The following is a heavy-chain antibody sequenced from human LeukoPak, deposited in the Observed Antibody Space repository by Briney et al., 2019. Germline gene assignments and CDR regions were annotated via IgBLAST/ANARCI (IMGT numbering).Heavy chain of an antibody. CDR1: GDSISSYY. D-gene: IGHD2-15*01. CDR3: ASGYCSGGYCYDFDY. V-gene: IGHV4-4*07. J-gene: IGHJ4*02. CDR2: IYTSGST. Sequence: PSETLSLTCTVSGDSISSYYWSWIRQPAGKGLEWIGRIYTSGSTNYNPSLKSRVTMSVDTSKNQFSLKLSSVTAADTAVYYCASGYCSGGYCYDFDYWGQGTLVTVSS.